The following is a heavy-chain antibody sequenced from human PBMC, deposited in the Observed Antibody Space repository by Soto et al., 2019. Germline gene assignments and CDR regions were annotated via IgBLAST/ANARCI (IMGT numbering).Heavy chain of an antibody. Sequence: SETLSLTCTVSGGSISSYYWSWIRQPPGKGLEWIGYIYYSGSTNYNPSLKSRVTISVDTSKNQFSLKLSSVTAADTAVYYCARGGYCSGGSCYSNPPDAFDIWGQGTMVTVSS. CDR3: ARGGYCSGGSCYSNPPDAFDI. V-gene: IGHV4-59*08. CDR2: IYYSGST. J-gene: IGHJ3*02. CDR1: GGSISSYY. D-gene: IGHD2-15*01.